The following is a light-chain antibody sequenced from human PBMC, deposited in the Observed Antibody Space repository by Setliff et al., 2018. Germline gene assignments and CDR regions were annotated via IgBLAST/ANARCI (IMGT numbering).Light chain of an antibody. CDR1: SSDVGGYNS. J-gene: IGLJ1*01. CDR3: CSYGGTLYV. CDR2: DVS. Sequence: QSALPQPCSVSGSPGQSVTISCTGTSSDVGGYNSVSWYQQHPDKPPKLIIYDVSTRPSGVPDRFSGSKSGNTASLTISGLQAEDEADYYCCSYGGTLYVFGTGTKVTVL. V-gene: IGLV2-11*01.